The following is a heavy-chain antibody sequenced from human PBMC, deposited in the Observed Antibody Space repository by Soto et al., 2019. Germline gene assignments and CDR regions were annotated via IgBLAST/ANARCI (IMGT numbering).Heavy chain of an antibody. J-gene: IGHJ3*02. Sequence: QVQLQESGPGLVKPSQTLSLTCTVSGGSISSDGYYWTWIRQHPGKGLEWIGYISYSGSTYYSPSLKSRVIISGDTSKNQFSLMLSSVTAADTAVYFCARDRLDAFDIWGPGTMVTVSS. CDR2: ISYSGST. CDR3: ARDRLDAFDI. CDR1: GGSISSDGYY. V-gene: IGHV4-31*03.